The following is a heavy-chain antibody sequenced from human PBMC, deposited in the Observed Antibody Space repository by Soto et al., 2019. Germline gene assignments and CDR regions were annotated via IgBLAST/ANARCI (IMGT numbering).Heavy chain of an antibody. CDR1: GYPFISYG. V-gene: IGHV1-18*01. Sequence: GAEVKKPGASVRVSCKASGYPFISYGISWVRQAPGQGLEWMAWISAYNGDTTYAQKFQGRLTVTRDTPTSTAYMELGSLRSDDTAVYYCARGTIVVAPYYYMDVWGKGTTVTVSS. CDR3: ARGTIVVAPYYYMDV. D-gene: IGHD2-15*01. CDR2: ISAYNGDT. J-gene: IGHJ6*03.